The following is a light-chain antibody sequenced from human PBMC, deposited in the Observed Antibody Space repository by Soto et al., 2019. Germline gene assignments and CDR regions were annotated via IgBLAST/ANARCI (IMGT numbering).Light chain of an antibody. CDR1: NSDVGGYNY. CDR3: CSYAGNSLWV. V-gene: IGLV2-11*01. CDR2: DVS. J-gene: IGLJ3*02. Sequence: QSALTQPRSVSGSPGQSVTISCTGTNSDVGGYNYVSWYQQHPGKAPKLVIYDVSKRPSGVPDRFSGSKSGNTASLTISGLQAEDEADYYCCSYAGNSLWVFGVGTKLTVL.